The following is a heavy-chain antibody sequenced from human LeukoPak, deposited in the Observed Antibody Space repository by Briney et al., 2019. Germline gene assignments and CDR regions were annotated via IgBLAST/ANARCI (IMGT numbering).Heavy chain of an antibody. CDR2: FDPEDGEI. CDR3: AADRGDYSGSYWTAFDT. D-gene: IGHD1-26*01. Sequence: ASVKASCKVSEYTLSELSMHWVRQAPGKGLEWPGGFDPEDGEIIYAQKFQGRVTMSDDTSTDTAYMELGSLRSDDTAVYYCAADRGDYSGSYWTAFDTWGQGTMVTVSS. J-gene: IGHJ3*02. V-gene: IGHV1-24*01. CDR1: EYTLSELS.